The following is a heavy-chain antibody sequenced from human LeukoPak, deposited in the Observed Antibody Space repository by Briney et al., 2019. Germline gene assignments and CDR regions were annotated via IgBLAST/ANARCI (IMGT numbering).Heavy chain of an antibody. CDR2: INHSGST. Sequence: SETLSLTCAVYGGSFRGYYWSWIRQPPGKGLEWIGEINHSGSTNYNPSLKSRVTISVDTSKNQFSLKLSSVTAADTAVYYCARQRKGYDFWSGYSDYWGQGTLVTVSS. V-gene: IGHV4-34*01. J-gene: IGHJ4*02. D-gene: IGHD3-3*01. CDR3: ARQRKGYDFWSGYSDY. CDR1: GGSFRGYY.